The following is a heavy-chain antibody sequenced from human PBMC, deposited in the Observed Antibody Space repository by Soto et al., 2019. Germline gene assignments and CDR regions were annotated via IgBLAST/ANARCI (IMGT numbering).Heavy chain of an antibody. CDR3: ARGVAGTFDY. Sequence: SATMSLTCPVSGCSISIHYVSLLRRPPGKGLEWIGYIYYSGSTNYNPSLKSRVTISVDASKNQFSLKLSSVTAADTAVYYCARGVAGTFDYWGQGTLVTVSS. CDR1: GCSISIHY. CDR2: IYYSGST. J-gene: IGHJ4*02. V-gene: IGHV4-59*11. D-gene: IGHD6-19*01.